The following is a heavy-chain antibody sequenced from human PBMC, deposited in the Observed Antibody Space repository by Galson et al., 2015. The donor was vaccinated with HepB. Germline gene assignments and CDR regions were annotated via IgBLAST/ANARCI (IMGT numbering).Heavy chain of an antibody. J-gene: IGHJ6*03. CDR2: INAGNGNT. Sequence: SVKVSCKASGYTFTSYAMHWVRQAPGQRLEWMGWINAGNGNTKYSQKFQGRVTITRDTSASTAYMELSSLRSEDTAVYYCARDTGSPRSYYYYYMDVWGKGTTVTVSS. V-gene: IGHV1-3*01. CDR1: GYTFTSYA. D-gene: IGHD4-17*01. CDR3: ARDTGSPRSYYYYYMDV.